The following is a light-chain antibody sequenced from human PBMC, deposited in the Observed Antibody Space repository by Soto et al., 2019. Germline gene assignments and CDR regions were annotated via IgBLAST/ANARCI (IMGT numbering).Light chain of an antibody. J-gene: IGKJ5*01. V-gene: IGKV3-11*01. Sequence: EIVLTQSPATLSLSPGKRATLSCRASQSVSSYLAWYQQKPGQAPRLLIYDASNRATGIPARFSGSGSGTDFTLTISSLEPEYFAVYYCQQRSNWPPSITFGQGTRLEIK. CDR2: DAS. CDR3: QQRSNWPPSIT. CDR1: QSVSSY.